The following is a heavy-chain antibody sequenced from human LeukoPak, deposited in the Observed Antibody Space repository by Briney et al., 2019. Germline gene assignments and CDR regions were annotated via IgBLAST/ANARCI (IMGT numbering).Heavy chain of an antibody. CDR3: ASALYYFYMDV. V-gene: IGHV4-31*03. J-gene: IGHJ6*03. CDR2: IYYSGST. Sequence: PSETLSVTCTVSGGSVSSGGYYWSWVRQHPGKGLEWIGYIYYSGSTYYNPSLKSRVTISLDTSKNHFSLTLSSVTAADTAVYYCASALYYFYMDVWGKGTTVTVSS. CDR1: GGSVSSGGYY.